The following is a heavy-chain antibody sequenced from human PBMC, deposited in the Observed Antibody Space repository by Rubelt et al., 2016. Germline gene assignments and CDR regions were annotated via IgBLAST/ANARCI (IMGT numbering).Heavy chain of an antibody. D-gene: IGHD2-15*01. CDR2: IIPIFGTA. V-gene: IGHV1-69*06. J-gene: IGHJ6*02. Sequence: AISWVRQAPGQGLEWMGGIIPIFGTANYAQKFQGRVTITADKSTSTAYMELSSLRSEDTAVYYCAREERYCSGGSCYSNYYYGMDVWGQGTTVTVSS. CDR3: AREERYCSGGSCYSNYYYGMDV. CDR1: A.